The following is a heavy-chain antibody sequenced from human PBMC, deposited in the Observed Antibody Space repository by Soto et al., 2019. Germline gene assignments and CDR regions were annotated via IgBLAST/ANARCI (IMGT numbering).Heavy chain of an antibody. D-gene: IGHD1-26*01. J-gene: IGHJ6*02. CDR1: VGSFSGYY. V-gene: IGHV4-34*10. CDR3: ARFAWELPYYYYGMDV. Sequence: SETLSLTCAVYVGSFSGYYWTWIRQPPGTGLEWIGEINHSGSTNYNPSLKSRVTISADKSINSVYLQWSSLKASDTATYYCARFAWELPYYYYGMDVWGQGTTVTVSS. CDR2: INHSGST.